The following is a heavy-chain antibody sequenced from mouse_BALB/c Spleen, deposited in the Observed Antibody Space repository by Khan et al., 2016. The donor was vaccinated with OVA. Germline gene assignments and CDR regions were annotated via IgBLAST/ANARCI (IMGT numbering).Heavy chain of an antibody. J-gene: IGHJ3*01. CDR2: ISPGSGDT. V-gene: IGHV1-77*01. CDR1: GYTFTDYY. D-gene: IGHD1-2*01. Sequence: QVQLQQSGAELARPGASVKLSCKASGYTFTDYYINWVKLRTGQGLEWIGEISPGSGDTYYNERFKGKGTLTADKSSSTAYMQLSSLTSEASAVYSCARRNYFGSTFAYWGQGTLVTVSA. CDR3: ARRNYFGSTFAY.